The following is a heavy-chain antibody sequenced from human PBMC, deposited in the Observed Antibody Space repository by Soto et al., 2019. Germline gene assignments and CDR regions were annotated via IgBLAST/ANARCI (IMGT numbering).Heavy chain of an antibody. D-gene: IGHD3-3*01. V-gene: IGHV1-69*13. J-gene: IGHJ6*02. Sequence: SVEVSCKDSGYTFTGYYVHWVRQAPGQGLEWMGGIIPIFGTANYAQKFQGRVTITADESTSTAYMELSSLRSEDTAVYYCARATKRITIFGVVRDPYYYYYYGMDVWGQGTTVTVSS. CDR1: GYTFTGYY. CDR3: ARATKRITIFGVVRDPYYYYYYGMDV. CDR2: IIPIFGTA.